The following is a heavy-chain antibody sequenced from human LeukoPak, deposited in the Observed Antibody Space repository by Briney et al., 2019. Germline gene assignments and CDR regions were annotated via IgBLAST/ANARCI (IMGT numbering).Heavy chain of an antibody. J-gene: IGHJ4*02. CDR2: ISYDGSNK. D-gene: IGHD5-18*01. CDR3: AKEPRGYSYGYRGYFDY. Sequence: PGGSLRLSCAASGFTFSSYGMHWVRQAPGKGLEWVAVISYDGSNKYYADSVKGRFTISRDNSKNTLYLQMNSLRAEDTAVYYCAKEPRGYSYGYRGYFDYWGQGTLVTVSS. V-gene: IGHV3-30*18. CDR1: GFTFSSYG.